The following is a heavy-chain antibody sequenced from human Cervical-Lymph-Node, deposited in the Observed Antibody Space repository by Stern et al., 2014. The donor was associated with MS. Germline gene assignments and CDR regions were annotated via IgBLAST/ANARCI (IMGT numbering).Heavy chain of an antibody. CDR2: ISSNWGST. Sequence: VQLVESGGGLVQPGGSLRLSCAASGFTFSSSAMHWVRQAPGKGLEYVSVISSNWGSTYYANSVKGRFTISRYNSKNTLYLHMGSLRVEDMAVYYCARGVTYCGGDCYGWYFDLWGRGTLVTVAS. J-gene: IGHJ2*01. CDR1: GFTFSSSA. V-gene: IGHV3-64*01. D-gene: IGHD2-21*02. CDR3: ARGVTYCGGDCYGWYFDL.